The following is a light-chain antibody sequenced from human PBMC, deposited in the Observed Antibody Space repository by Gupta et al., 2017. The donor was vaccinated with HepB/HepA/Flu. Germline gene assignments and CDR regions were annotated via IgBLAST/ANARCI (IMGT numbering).Light chain of an antibody. CDR2: EVN. J-gene: IGLJ3*02. CDR3: SSFKYTTTRWV. V-gene: IGLV2-14*03. Sequence: QSALTQPASVSGSPGQSITISCTGTNRDFGDFNYVSWYQQHPGKAPKLLMSEVNNRPSGISNRFSGSKSGTTASLTISGLQTEDEADYYCSSFKYTTTRWVFGGGTKLTVL. CDR1: NRDFGDFNY.